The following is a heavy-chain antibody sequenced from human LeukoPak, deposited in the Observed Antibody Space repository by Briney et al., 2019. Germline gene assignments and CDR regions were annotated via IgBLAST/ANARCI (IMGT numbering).Heavy chain of an antibody. D-gene: IGHD2-15*01. Sequence: GGSLRLSCAASGFTFSSYAMHWVRQAPGNGLEWVAVISYDGSNKYYADSVKGRFTISRDNSKNTLYLQMNSLRAEDTAVYYCARDYPPYCSGGSCYFNYFDYWGQGTLVTVSS. V-gene: IGHV3-30-3*01. CDR1: GFTFSSYA. J-gene: IGHJ4*02. CDR3: ARDYPPYCSGGSCYFNYFDY. CDR2: ISYDGSNK.